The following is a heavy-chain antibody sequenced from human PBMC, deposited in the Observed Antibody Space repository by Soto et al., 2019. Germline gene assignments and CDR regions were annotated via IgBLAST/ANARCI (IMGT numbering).Heavy chain of an antibody. V-gene: IGHV4-39*07. D-gene: IGHD1-1*01. Sequence: SETLSLTCTVSGGSISSSSYYWGWIRQPPGKGLEWIGSIYYSGSTYYNPSLKSRVTISVDTSKNQFSLKLSSVTAADTAVYYCARVRGRTGDDAFDIWGQGTMVTVSS. CDR2: IYYSGST. CDR3: ARVRGRTGDDAFDI. CDR1: GGSISSSSYY. J-gene: IGHJ3*02.